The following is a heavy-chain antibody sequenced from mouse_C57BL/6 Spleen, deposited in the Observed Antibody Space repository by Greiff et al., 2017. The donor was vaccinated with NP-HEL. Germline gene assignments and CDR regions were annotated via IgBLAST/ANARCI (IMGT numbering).Heavy chain of an antibody. V-gene: IGHV2-2*01. CDR2: IWSGGST. CDR1: GFSLTSYG. J-gene: IGHJ2*01. Sequence: VKVVESGPGLVQPSQSLSITCTVSGFSLTSYGVHWVRQSPGKGLEWLGVIWSGGSTDYNAAFISRLSISKDNSKSQVFFKMNSLQADDTAIYYCARNGVLRGGYFDYWGQGTTLTVSS. CDR3: ARNGVLRGGYFDY. D-gene: IGHD1-1*01.